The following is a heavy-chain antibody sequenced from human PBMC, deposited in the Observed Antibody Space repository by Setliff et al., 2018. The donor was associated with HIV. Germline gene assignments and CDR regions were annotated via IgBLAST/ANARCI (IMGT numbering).Heavy chain of an antibody. V-gene: IGHV4-34*01. D-gene: IGHD4-17*01. J-gene: IGHJ4*02. CDR3: VRPRGDYGDDGMYFDY. CDR1: GGSFSGYY. CDR2: INHGGTA. Sequence: SETLSLTCAVYGGSFSGYYWSWIRQPPGRGLEWIGEINHGGTANYNPSPKSRVTMSVDTSKNHLSLKVTSTTAADTAVYYCVRPRGDYGDDGMYFDYWGQGTLVTVSS.